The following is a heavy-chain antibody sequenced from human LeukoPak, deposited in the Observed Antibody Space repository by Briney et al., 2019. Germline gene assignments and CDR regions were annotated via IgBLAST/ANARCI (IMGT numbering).Heavy chain of an antibody. CDR1: GYSFTGHY. Sequence: RRPSVKVSCKASGYSFTGHYMHWVRQAPGQGLEWMGWINPSSGGTHYAQKLQARLNLTRDTSISTAYMELSRLRSDDTAVYYCAREVGATMSHFDSWGQRTLVTVSS. CDR2: INPSSGGT. CDR3: AREVGATMSHFDS. V-gene: IGHV1-2*02. D-gene: IGHD1-26*01. J-gene: IGHJ4*02.